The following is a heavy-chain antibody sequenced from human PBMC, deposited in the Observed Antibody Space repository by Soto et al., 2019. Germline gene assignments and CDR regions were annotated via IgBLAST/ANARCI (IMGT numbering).Heavy chain of an antibody. Sequence: QVQLVQSGAEVKKPGASVKVSCKASGYTFTGYYMHWVRQAPGQGLEWMGWINPNSGGTNYAQKVQGRVTMTRDTSISTAYMELSRLRSDDTAVYYCARVPIYSSGWNWYFDLWGRGTLVTVSS. CDR2: INPNSGGT. V-gene: IGHV1-2*02. CDR3: ARVPIYSSGWNWYFDL. D-gene: IGHD6-19*01. J-gene: IGHJ2*01. CDR1: GYTFTGYY.